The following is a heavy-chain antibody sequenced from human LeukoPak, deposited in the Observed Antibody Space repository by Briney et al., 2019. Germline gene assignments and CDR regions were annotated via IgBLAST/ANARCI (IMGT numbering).Heavy chain of an antibody. V-gene: IGHV3-33*01. J-gene: IGHJ5*02. CDR2: IWYDGSNK. Sequence: GGSLRLSCAASGFTFSSYGMHWVRQAPGKGLEWVAVIWYDGSNKYYADSVKGRFTISRDNSKNTLYLQMNSLRAEDTAVYYCARENDVGWFDPWGQGTLVTVSS. CDR3: ARENDVGWFDP. CDR1: GFTFSSYG. D-gene: IGHD1-1*01.